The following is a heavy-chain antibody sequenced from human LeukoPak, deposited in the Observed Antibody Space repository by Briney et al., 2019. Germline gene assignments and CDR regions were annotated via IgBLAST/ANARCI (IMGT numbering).Heavy chain of an antibody. D-gene: IGHD5-12*01. V-gene: IGHV3-7*01. CDR3: ARGGYSFDY. J-gene: IGHJ4*02. CDR2: LHADGIER. CDR1: GFTLSGYW. Sequence: GGSLRLSCAASGFTLSGYWMSWVRQAPGKGLEWVARLHADGIERYYVDPVKGRFTISRDNAKNSLHLQMYSLRLDDTAVYYCARGGYSFDYLGQGTPVTVSS.